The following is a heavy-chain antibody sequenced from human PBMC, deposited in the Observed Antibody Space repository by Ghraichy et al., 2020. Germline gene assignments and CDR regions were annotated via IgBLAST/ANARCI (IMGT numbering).Heavy chain of an antibody. V-gene: IGHV3-30*18. CDR3: AKGGSSSYFDY. CDR2: VSYDGSKE. J-gene: IGHJ4*02. Sequence: GGSLRLSCAASGFTFRSYGMHWVRQAPGKGLEWVVVVSYDGSKEYYADSVKGRFSISRDNSKNTLYLQVNSLRADNTAVYYCAKGGSSSYFDYWGQGTLVTVSS. CDR1: GFTFRSYG. D-gene: IGHD6-6*01.